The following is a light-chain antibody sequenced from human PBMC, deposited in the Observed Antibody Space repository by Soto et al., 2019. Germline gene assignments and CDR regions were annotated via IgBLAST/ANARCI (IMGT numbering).Light chain of an antibody. CDR3: QQYGSLPRT. CDR2: GAS. CDR1: QSVSSSY. V-gene: IGKV3-20*01. Sequence: EIVLTQSPGTLSLSPGERATLSCRASQSVSSSYLAWYQQKPGQAPRLLTYGASSRATGIPDRFSGSGSGTGFTLTISRLETEDFAVYYCQQYGSLPRTFGQGTKVEIK. J-gene: IGKJ1*01.